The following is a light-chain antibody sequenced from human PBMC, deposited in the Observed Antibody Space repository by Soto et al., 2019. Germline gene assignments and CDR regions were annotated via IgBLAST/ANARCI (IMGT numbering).Light chain of an antibody. V-gene: IGKV1-5*03. CDR2: KAS. J-gene: IGKJ1*01. Sequence: DIQMTQSPSTLSASVGDRVTITCWASQSISSWLAWYQQKPGKAPKLLIYKASSLESGVPSRFSGSGSGTEFTLTISSLQPDDFAIYYCQHYNIYSQTFGQGTKVEIK. CDR3: QHYNIYSQT. CDR1: QSISSW.